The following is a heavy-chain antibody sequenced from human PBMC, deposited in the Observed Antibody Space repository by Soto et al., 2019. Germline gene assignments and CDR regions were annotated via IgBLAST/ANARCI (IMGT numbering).Heavy chain of an antibody. J-gene: IGHJ4*02. D-gene: IGHD5-18*01. CDR3: ARGTGYSYGLNFDY. Sequence: STTYAQKFQGRVTMTRDTSTSAVYMELSSLRSEDTAEYYCARGTGYSYGLNFDYWGQGTLVTVSS. V-gene: IGHV1-46*01. CDR2: ST.